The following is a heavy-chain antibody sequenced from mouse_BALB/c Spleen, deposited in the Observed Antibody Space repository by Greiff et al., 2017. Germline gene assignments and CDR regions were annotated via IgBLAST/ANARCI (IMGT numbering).Heavy chain of an antibody. Sequence: EVQVVESGGGLVQPGGSRKLSCAASGFTFSSFGMHWVRQAPEKGLEWVAYISSGSSTIYYADTVKGRFTISRDNPKNTLFLQMTSLRSEDTAMYYCARCNYYGSSYWYFDVWGAGTTVTVSS. D-gene: IGHD1-1*01. J-gene: IGHJ1*01. CDR3: ARCNYYGSSYWYFDV. CDR2: ISSGSSTI. CDR1: GFTFSSFG. V-gene: IGHV5-17*02.